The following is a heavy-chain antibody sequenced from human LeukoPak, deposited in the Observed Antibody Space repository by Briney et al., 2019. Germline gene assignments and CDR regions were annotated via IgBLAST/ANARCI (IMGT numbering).Heavy chain of an antibody. Sequence: PGGSLRLSCAASGFTFSSYSMNWVRQAPGKRLEWVSSISSSSSYIYYADSVKGRFTISRDNAKNSLYLQMNSLRAEDTAVYYCARALLWYGDAFDIWGRGTMVTVSS. CDR3: ARALLWYGDAFDI. CDR2: ISSSSSYI. J-gene: IGHJ3*02. CDR1: GFTFSSYS. V-gene: IGHV3-21*01. D-gene: IGHD6-13*01.